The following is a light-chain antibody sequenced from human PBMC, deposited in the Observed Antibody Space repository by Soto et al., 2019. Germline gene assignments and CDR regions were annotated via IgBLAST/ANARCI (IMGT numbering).Light chain of an antibody. CDR3: QKHSNWPT. Sequence: EIVLTQSPATLYLSPGERATLSCTASQSVSSYLAGYQQKPGQAPKLHIYDASHMATGIPARFSGSGSGTGFTLAISSLEPEDFAVFFCQKHSNWPTFGQGTKVEI. CDR1: QSVSSY. V-gene: IGKV3-11*01. CDR2: DAS. J-gene: IGKJ1*01.